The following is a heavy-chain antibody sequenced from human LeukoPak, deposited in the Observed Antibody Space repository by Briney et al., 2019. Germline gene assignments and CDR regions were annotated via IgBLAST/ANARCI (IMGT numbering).Heavy chain of an antibody. Sequence: PSETLSLTCTVSGGSISSGSYYWSWIRQPAGKGLEWIGRIYTSGSTNYNPSLKSRVTISVDTSKNQFSLKLSSVAAADTAVYYCARNTYSGSYSPFDYWGQGTLVTVSS. V-gene: IGHV4-61*02. CDR2: IYTSGST. CDR1: GGSISSGSYY. CDR3: ARNTYSGSYSPFDY. D-gene: IGHD1-26*01. J-gene: IGHJ4*02.